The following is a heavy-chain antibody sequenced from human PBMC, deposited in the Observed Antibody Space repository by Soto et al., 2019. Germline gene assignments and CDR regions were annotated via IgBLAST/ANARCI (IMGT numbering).Heavy chain of an antibody. V-gene: IGHV4-59*01. CDR2: IYYSGST. CDR1: GGSISSYY. D-gene: IGHD6-13*01. CDR3: ARVSSYYYYGMDV. J-gene: IGHJ6*02. Sequence: SETLSLTCTVSGGSISSYYWSWIRQPPGKGLEWIGYIYYSGSTNYNPSLKSRVTISVDTSKNQFSLKLSSVTAADTAVYYCARVSSYYYYGMDVWGQGTTVTVSS.